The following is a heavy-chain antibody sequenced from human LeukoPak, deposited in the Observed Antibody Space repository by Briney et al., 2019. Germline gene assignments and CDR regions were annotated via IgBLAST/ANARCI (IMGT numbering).Heavy chain of an antibody. CDR1: GGTFSSYA. CDR3: ARDQEGFDY. V-gene: IGHV1-46*01. Sequence: ASVKVSCKASGGTFSSYAISWVRQAPGQGLEWMGMIYPRDGSTSYAQKFQGRVTVTRDTSTSTVHMELSGLRSEDTAVYYCARDQEGFDYWGQGTLVTVSS. J-gene: IGHJ4*02. CDR2: IYPRDGST.